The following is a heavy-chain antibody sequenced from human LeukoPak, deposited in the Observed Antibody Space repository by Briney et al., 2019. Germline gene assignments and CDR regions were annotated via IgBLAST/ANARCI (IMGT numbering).Heavy chain of an antibody. J-gene: IGHJ4*02. CDR3: AKNEGFSGAYPFDN. D-gene: IGHD1-26*01. CDR1: GFTFSSYV. Sequence: TGGSLRLSCAASGFTFSSYVMSWVRQAPGKGLEWVSGISGSGGTTYFAASVKGRFSVSRDNSKNTLYMQMNSLRAEDTAVYYCAKNEGFSGAYPFDNWGQGTLVTVSS. V-gene: IGHV3-23*01. CDR2: ISGSGGTT.